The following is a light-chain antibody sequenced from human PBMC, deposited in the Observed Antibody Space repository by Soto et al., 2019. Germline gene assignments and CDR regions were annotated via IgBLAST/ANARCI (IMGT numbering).Light chain of an antibody. J-gene: IGLJ2*01. CDR1: SSDIGSYNY. V-gene: IGLV2-14*01. CDR2: DVS. Sequence: QSALTQPASVSGSPGQSITISCTGTSSDIGSYNYVSWYQQHPGKVPKLMIYDVSNRPSGVSNRFSGSKSGNTASLTISGLQAEDEADYYCCSYTSSSTRVFGGGTKLTVL. CDR3: CSYTSSSTRV.